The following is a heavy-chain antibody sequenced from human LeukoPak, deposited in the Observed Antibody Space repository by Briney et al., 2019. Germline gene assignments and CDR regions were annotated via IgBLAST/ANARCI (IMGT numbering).Heavy chain of an antibody. Sequence: ASVKVSCKASEYTFTIYDINWVRQAPGQGLEYMGWMNPKTGGTVYAQKFQGRVTMTRDASIGTAYMELSSLKSEDTAVYYCARGAIFGATRGYGMDVWGQGTKVTVSS. CDR3: ARGAIFGATRGYGMDV. V-gene: IGHV1-8*01. J-gene: IGHJ6*02. CDR1: EYTFTIYD. D-gene: IGHD3-3*01. CDR2: MNPKTGGT.